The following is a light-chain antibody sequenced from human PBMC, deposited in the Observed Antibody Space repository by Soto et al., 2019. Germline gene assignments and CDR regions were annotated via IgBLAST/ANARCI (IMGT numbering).Light chain of an antibody. Sequence: QSVLTQPASVSGSPGQSITISCTGTSSDVGGYNYVSWYQQHPGKAPKLMIYDVSNRPSGVSNRFSGSKSGNTASLTISGLQAEHEADYYCSSYKSSSTYVFGTGTKVTV. J-gene: IGLJ1*01. CDR1: SSDVGGYNY. CDR2: DVS. V-gene: IGLV2-14*01. CDR3: SSYKSSSTYV.